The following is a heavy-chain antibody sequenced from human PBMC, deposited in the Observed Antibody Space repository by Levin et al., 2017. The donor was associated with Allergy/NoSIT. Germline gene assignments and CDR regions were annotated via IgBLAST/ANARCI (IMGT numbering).Heavy chain of an antibody. Sequence: GGSLRLSCEASXXXXXTXXXXXXXXXXXKGLEWVSSVSISGATTYYADSVKGRYTISRDNSRNTLSLQMTGLRAEDTAVYYCAKDDGASLKDPFDHWGQGTLVTVSS. J-gene: IGHJ4*02. CDR1: XXXXXTXX. CDR3: AKDDGASLKDPFDH. V-gene: IGHV3-23*01. CDR2: VSISGATT. D-gene: IGHD1-26*01.